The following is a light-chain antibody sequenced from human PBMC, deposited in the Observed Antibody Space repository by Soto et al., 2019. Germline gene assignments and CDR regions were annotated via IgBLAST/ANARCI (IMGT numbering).Light chain of an antibody. V-gene: IGLV1-51*01. CDR2: DNN. CDR3: QSYDSSLSAVV. CDR1: TSNIGNNY. J-gene: IGLJ2*01. Sequence: QSVLTQPPSVSAAPRQRVTISCSGSTSNIGNNYVSWYQQLPGSAPKLLIYDNNKRPSGIPDRFSGSKSGTSASLAITGLQAEDEADYYCQSYDSSLSAVVFGGGTKLTVL.